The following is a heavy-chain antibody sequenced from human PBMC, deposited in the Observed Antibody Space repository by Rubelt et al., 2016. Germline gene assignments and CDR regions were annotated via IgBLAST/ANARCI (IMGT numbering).Heavy chain of an antibody. J-gene: IGHJ3*02. V-gene: IGHV4-34*01. CDR3: ARPGVGSGTYLHAFDI. D-gene: IGHD1-26*01. CDR1: GGSFSGYY. CDR2: INHSGST. Sequence: QVQLQQWGAGLLKPSETLSLTCAVYGGSFSGYYWSWIRQPPGKGLEWIGEINHSGSTNYNPSLKSRVTISVETSKNQFSLKLSPVPAADTAVYYCARPGVGSGTYLHAFDIWGQGTMVTVSS.